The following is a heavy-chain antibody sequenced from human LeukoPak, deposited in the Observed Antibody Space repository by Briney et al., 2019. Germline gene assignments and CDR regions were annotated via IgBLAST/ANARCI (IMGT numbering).Heavy chain of an antibody. J-gene: IGHJ4*02. CDR3: ARDADLFGEWLAYYFDY. V-gene: IGHV3-33*01. Sequence: GRSLRLSCAASGFTFSSYGMHWVRQAPGKGLEWVAVIWYDGSNKYYADSVKGRFTISRDSSKNTLYLQMNSLRAEDTAVYYCARDADLFGEWLAYYFDYWGQGTLVTVSS. CDR1: GFTFSSYG. CDR2: IWYDGSNK. D-gene: IGHD6-19*01.